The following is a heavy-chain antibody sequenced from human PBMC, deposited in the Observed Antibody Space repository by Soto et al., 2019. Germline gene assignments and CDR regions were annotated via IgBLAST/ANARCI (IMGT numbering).Heavy chain of an antibody. V-gene: IGHV4-38-2*01. Sequence: LSLTCVVSGYSINNGYYWGWIRQPPGKGLEWIGSIYHSGSTYYNPSLKGRVTISVDTSKNQFSLKLNFVTAADTAVYYCARAVSIVVVPASGCFDPCGQGTLVTVSS. CDR2: IYHSGST. J-gene: IGHJ5*02. D-gene: IGHD2-2*01. CDR1: GYSINNGYY. CDR3: ARAVSIVVVPASGCFDP.